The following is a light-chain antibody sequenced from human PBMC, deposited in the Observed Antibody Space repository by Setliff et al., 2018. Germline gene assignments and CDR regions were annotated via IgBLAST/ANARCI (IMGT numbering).Light chain of an antibody. J-gene: IGLJ3*02. V-gene: IGLV2-11*01. Sequence: QSALTQPRSVSGSPGQSVTISCTGTDSDIGLYNFVSWYQQHPDKVPKLIIYDVTKRPSGVSDRLSGSKSGNTASLTISGLQADDEADYYCCSFATNSVLFGGGTQLTVL. CDR3: CSFATNSVL. CDR1: DSDIGLYNF. CDR2: DVT.